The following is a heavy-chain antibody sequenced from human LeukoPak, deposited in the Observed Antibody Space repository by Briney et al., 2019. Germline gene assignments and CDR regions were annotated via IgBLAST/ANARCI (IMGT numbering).Heavy chain of an antibody. Sequence: GGSLRLSCAASGFPFSRFAMTWVRQAPGKGLEWVSAISGSSESTNYADSVKGRFTISRDNSKNTPYLQMNKLGAGDTAVYYVAKCRGGGGWYWHLDIWGGGILVTVSS. CDR3: AKCRGGGGWYWHLDI. CDR2: ISGSSEST. J-gene: IGHJ2*01. D-gene: IGHD1-26*01. CDR1: GFPFSRFA. V-gene: IGHV3-23*01.